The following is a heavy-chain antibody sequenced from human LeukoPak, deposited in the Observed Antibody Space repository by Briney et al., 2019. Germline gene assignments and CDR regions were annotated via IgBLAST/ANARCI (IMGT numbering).Heavy chain of an antibody. CDR1: GYTFTSYH. Sequence: GASVKVSCKASGYTFTSYHINWVRQATGQGLEWMGWMNPNNGDSGYAQKFQGRVTITRDTSISTAYMELRSLRSEDTAVYFCASTTSFTASGYDYWGQGTLVTVSS. V-gene: IGHV1-8*03. J-gene: IGHJ4*02. D-gene: IGHD6-25*01. CDR2: MNPNNGDS. CDR3: ASTTSFTASGYDY.